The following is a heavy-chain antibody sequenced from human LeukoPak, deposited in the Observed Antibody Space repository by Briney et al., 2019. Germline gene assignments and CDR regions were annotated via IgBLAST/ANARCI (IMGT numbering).Heavy chain of an antibody. CDR3: ARESYSGWYCDY. V-gene: IGHV1-2*02. D-gene: IGHD6-19*01. J-gene: IGHJ4*02. CDR1: GYTFTGYY. Sequence: PWASVKVSCKASGYTFTGYYKHWVRQAPGQGLEWMGWINPNSGGTNYAQKFQGRVTMTRDTSISTAYMELSRLRSDDTAVYYCARESYSGWYCDYWGQGTLVTVSS. CDR2: INPNSGGT.